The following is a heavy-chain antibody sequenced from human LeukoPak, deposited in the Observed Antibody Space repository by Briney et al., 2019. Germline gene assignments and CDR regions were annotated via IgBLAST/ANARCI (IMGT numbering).Heavy chain of an antibody. V-gene: IGHV4-59*08. CDR1: GGSISSYY. CDR3: ARQLRYDSSGYYYYFDY. CDR2: IYYSGST. Sequence: PSETLSLTCTVSGGSISSYYWSWIRQPPGKGLEWIGYIYYSGSTNYNPSLKSRVTISVDTSKNQFSLKLSSVTTADTAVYYCARQLRYDSSGYYYYFDYWGQGTLVTVSS. D-gene: IGHD3-22*01. J-gene: IGHJ4*02.